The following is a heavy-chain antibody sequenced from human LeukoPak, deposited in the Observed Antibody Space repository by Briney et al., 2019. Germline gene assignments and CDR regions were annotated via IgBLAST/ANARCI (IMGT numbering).Heavy chain of an antibody. Sequence: GGSLRLSCAASGFTFSSYDMHWVRQATGKGLEWVSAIGTAGDTYYPGSVKGRFTISRENAKNSLYLQMISLRAGDTAVYYCAREGLGDASDIWGQGTMVTVSS. CDR3: AREGLGDASDI. CDR2: IGTAGDT. J-gene: IGHJ3*02. V-gene: IGHV3-13*01. D-gene: IGHD3-10*01. CDR1: GFTFSSYD.